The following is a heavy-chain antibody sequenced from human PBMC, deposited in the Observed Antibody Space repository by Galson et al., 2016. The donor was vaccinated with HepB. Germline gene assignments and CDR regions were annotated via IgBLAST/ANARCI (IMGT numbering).Heavy chain of an antibody. CDR2: IYYTGNT. V-gene: IGHV4-31*03. D-gene: IGHD3-22*01. Sequence: TLSLTCTVSGGSVSSKGYFWTWIRQHPGKGLEWIGYIYYTGNTYYNPSLKSRVDMSVDTSKNQVSLRLSSVTVADTAVYYCARDRYLDSSGHNYLDPWGQGTLVTVSS. CDR3: ARDRYLDSSGHNYLDP. J-gene: IGHJ5*02. CDR1: GGSVSSKGYF.